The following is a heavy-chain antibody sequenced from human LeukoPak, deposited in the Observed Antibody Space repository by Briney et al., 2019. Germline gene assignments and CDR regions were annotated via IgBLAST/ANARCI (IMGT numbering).Heavy chain of an antibody. V-gene: IGHV1-46*01. D-gene: IGHD4-17*01. Sequence: GASVKVSCKASGYTFTSSFMHWVRQAPGQGLEWMGVINPSGGSTTYAQKFQGRVTLTRDTSTTTVYMELSSLRSEDTAVYYCTTTVTTFKYYFDYWGQGTLVTVSS. CDR2: INPSGGST. J-gene: IGHJ4*02. CDR3: TTTVTTFKYYFDY. CDR1: GYTFTSSF.